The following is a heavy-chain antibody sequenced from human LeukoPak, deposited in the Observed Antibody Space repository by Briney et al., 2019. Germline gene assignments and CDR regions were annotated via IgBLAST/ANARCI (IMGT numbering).Heavy chain of an antibody. CDR1: GFTFSSFG. CDR2: IWYDGSTK. V-gene: IGHV3-33*01. J-gene: IGHJ4*02. D-gene: IGHD6-13*01. Sequence: GGSLRLSCAASGFTFSSFGIDWIRQSPGKGLEWVAVIWYDGSTKVYADSVKGRFTISRDNSRNRLYLQVNSLRAEDTAVYYCARDRYSSMWSVFEYWGQGALVTVSS. CDR3: ARDRYSSMWSVFEY.